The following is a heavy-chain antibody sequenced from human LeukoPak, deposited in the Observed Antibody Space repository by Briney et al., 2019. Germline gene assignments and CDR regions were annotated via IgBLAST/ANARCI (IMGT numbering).Heavy chain of an antibody. CDR2: INHSGST. CDR3: ARAARQGFTMIVVPFFYFDL. Sequence: SETPSLTCTVSGGSISSGASDWGWIRQHPKRGLEWVGYINHSGSTYYNPSLGSRVTMSVDTSKNQFSLKLSSVTAADSAVYYCARAARQGFTMIVVPFFYFDLWGRGTPVTVSS. D-gene: IGHD3-22*01. J-gene: IGHJ2*01. V-gene: IGHV4-31*03. CDR1: GGSISSGASD.